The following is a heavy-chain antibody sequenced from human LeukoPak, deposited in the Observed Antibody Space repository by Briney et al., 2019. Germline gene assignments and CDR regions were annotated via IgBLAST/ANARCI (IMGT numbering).Heavy chain of an antibody. CDR3: ARGENPGPIWFGELWSEVTAYYYYGMDV. CDR2: INPNSGGT. V-gene: IGHV1-2*02. Sequence: AASVKVSCKASGYTFTGYYMHWVRQAPGQGLEWMGWINPNSGGTNYAQKFQGRVTMTRDTSISTAYMELSRLRSDDTAVYYCARGENPGPIWFGELWSEVTAYYYYGMDVWGQGTTVTVSS. D-gene: IGHD3-10*01. CDR1: GYTFTGYY. J-gene: IGHJ6*02.